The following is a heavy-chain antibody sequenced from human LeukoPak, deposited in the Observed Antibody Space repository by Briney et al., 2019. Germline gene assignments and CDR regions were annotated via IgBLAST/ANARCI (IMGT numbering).Heavy chain of an antibody. CDR1: GFTFSSYG. J-gene: IGHJ1*01. Sequence: GGSLRLSCAASGFTFSSYGMHWVRQAPGKGLEWVAFIRYDGSNKYYADSVKGRFTISRDNSKNTLYLQMNSLRAEDTAVYYCAKDAHSSSWYLSEYFQHWGQGTLVTVSS. V-gene: IGHV3-30*02. CDR3: AKDAHSSSWYLSEYFQH. D-gene: IGHD6-13*01. CDR2: IRYDGSNK.